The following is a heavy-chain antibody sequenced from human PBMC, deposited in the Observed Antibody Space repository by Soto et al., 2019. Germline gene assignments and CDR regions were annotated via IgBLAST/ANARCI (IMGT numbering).Heavy chain of an antibody. D-gene: IGHD3-3*01. CDR1: GFTFSSYS. CDR3: ARVGPFWSGYSSHYYYYGMDV. Sequence: PGGSLRLSCAASGFTFSSYSMNWVRQAPGKGLEWVSSISSSSSYIYYADSVKGRFTISRDNAKNSLYLQMNSLRAEDTAVYYCARVGPFWSGYSSHYYYYGMDVWRQGTTVTVSS. J-gene: IGHJ6*02. CDR2: ISSSSSYI. V-gene: IGHV3-21*01.